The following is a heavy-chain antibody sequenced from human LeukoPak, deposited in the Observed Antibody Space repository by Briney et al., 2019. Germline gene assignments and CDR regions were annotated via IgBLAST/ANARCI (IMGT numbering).Heavy chain of an antibody. J-gene: IGHJ4*02. CDR2: IKSKTDGETT. V-gene: IGHV3-15*01. CDR1: GFTFSNAW. Sequence: GGSLRLSCAASGFTFSNAWMSWVRQAPGKGLEWVGRIKSKTDGETTDYAAPVKGRFTISRDDSKNTLYLQMNSLRAEDTAVYYCARDFLGGSSSWYWGQGTLVTVSS. D-gene: IGHD6-13*01. CDR3: ARDFLGGSSSWY.